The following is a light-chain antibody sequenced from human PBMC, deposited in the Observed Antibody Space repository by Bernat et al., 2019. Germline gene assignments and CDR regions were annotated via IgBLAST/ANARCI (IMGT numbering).Light chain of an antibody. CDR1: SSDVGGYNY. CDR2: EVS. CDR3: SSYAGSKWAWV. V-gene: IGLV2-8*01. Sequence: QSALTQPPSASGSPGQSVTISCTGTSSDVGGYNYVSWYQQHPAKAPKLMIYEVSKRPSGVPARFSGSKSGNTASLTVSGLQAEDEADYYCSSYAGSKWAWVFGGGTKLTVL. J-gene: IGLJ3*02.